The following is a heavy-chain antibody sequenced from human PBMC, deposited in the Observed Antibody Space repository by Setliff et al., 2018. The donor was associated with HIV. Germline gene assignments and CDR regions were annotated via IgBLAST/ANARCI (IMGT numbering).Heavy chain of an antibody. CDR2: MNPNSGNT. V-gene: IGHV1-8*02. J-gene: IGHJ2*01. CDR1: GYTFTSYE. CDR3: ARGWGAERWLQLDPRYFDL. D-gene: IGHD5-12*01. Sequence: VASVKVSCKASGYTFTSYEINWVRQATGQGLEWMGWMNPNSGNTGYAQKFQGRVTMTRNTSISTAYMELSSLRSEDTAVYYCARGWGAERWLQLDPRYFDLWGRGTLVTVSS.